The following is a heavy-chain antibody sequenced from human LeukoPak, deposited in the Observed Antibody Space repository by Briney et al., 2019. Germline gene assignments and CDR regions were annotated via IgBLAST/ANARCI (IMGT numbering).Heavy chain of an antibody. CDR3: ARENYDFWSGYEGRMDY. J-gene: IGHJ4*02. Sequence: PSETLSLTCTVSGGSISSYYWSWIRQPPGKGLGWIGEINHSGSTNYNPSLKSRVTISVDTSKNQFSLKLSSVTAADTAVYYCARENYDFWSGYEGRMDYWGQGTLVTVSS. D-gene: IGHD3-3*01. CDR2: INHSGST. CDR1: GGSISSYY. V-gene: IGHV4-34*01.